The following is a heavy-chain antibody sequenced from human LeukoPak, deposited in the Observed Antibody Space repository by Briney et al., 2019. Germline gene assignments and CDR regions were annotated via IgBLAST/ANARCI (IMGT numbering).Heavy chain of an antibody. Sequence: SETLSLTCTVSGGSISSYYWSWIRQPAGKGLEWIGYIYYSGSTNYNPSLKSRVTISVDTSKNQFSLKLSSVTAADTAVYYCARRNPNYYGSGSYPDYWGQGTLVTVSS. V-gene: IGHV4-59*12. D-gene: IGHD3-10*01. J-gene: IGHJ4*02. CDR2: IYYSGST. CDR3: ARRNPNYYGSGSYPDY. CDR1: GGSISSYY.